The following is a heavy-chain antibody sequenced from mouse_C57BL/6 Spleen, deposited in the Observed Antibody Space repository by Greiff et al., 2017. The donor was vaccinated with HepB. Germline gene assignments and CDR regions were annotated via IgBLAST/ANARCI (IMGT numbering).Heavy chain of an antibody. CDR1: GYTFTDYE. D-gene: IGHD2-3*01. CDR3: TRWGWLLRGDWYFDV. CDR2: IDPETGGT. V-gene: IGHV1-15*01. Sequence: QVHVKQSGAELVRPGASVTLSCKASGYTFTDYEMHWVKQTPVHGLEWIGAIDPETGGTAYNQKFKGKAILTADKSSSTAYMELRSLTSEDSAVYYCTRWGWLLRGDWYFDVWGTGTTVTVSS. J-gene: IGHJ1*03.